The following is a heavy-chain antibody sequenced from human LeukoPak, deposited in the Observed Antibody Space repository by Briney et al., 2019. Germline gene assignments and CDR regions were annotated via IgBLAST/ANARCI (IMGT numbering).Heavy chain of an antibody. J-gene: IGHJ5*02. D-gene: IGHD3-10*01. CDR1: GYTFTSYG. CDR3: ARAAMVRGVINWFDP. CDR2: ISAYNGNT. V-gene: IGHV1-18*01. Sequence: VASVKVSCKASGYTFTSYGISWVRQAPGQGLEWMGWISAYNGNTNYAQKLQGRVTMTTDTSTSTAYMELRSLRSDDTAVYYCARAAMVRGVINWFDPWGQGTLVTVSP.